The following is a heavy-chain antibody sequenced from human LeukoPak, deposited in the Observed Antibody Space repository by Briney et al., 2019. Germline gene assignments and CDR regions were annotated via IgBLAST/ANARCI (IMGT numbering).Heavy chain of an antibody. D-gene: IGHD4-17*01. V-gene: IGHV3-66*01. CDR3: ARVDYGDYGFDY. CDR1: GFTFTTYA. J-gene: IGHJ4*02. Sequence: GGSLRLSCVASGFTFTTYAMNWVRQAPGKGLEWVSVIYSGGSTYYADSVKGRFTISRDNSKNTLYLQMNSLRAEDTAVYYCARVDYGDYGFDYWGQGTLVTVSS. CDR2: IYSGGST.